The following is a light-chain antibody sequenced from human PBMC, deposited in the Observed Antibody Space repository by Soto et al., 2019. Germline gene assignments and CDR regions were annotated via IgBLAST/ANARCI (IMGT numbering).Light chain of an antibody. CDR3: QSYDNRRNHVV. CDR1: SSNIGSFYD. CDR2: GDN. J-gene: IGLJ2*01. Sequence: QSVLTQPPSVSGAPGQRVTIPCTGSSSNIGSFYDVHWYQQLPGTVPKLLIYGDNNRPSGVPDRFSGSKSGTAASLAITGLQAEDEADYYCQSYDNRRNHVVFGGGTKLTVL. V-gene: IGLV1-40*01.